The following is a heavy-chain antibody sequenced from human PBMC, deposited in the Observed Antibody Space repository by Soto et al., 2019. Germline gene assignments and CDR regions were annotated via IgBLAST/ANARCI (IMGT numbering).Heavy chain of an antibody. D-gene: IGHD7-27*01. CDR2: TMQAGGQS. CDR3: VRDGSTGWHVDS. CDR1: GFTLSSYW. Sequence: EVQLGESGGGLVQPGGSLRLSCEASGFTLSSYWMSWIRQAPGKGLEWVANTMQAGGQSYLVDSVQGRFTISRDNAKNSVYLQMNSLRAEDTVVYYCVRDGSTGWHVDSWGQGTLVIVSS. J-gene: IGHJ4*02. V-gene: IGHV3-7*01.